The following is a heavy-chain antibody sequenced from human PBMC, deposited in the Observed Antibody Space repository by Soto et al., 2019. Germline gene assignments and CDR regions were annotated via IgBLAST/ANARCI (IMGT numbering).Heavy chain of an antibody. V-gene: IGHV1-46*01. CDR2: INPSGGAT. CDR3: ARDGPHRWIDY. CDR1: GYTFSDCR. Sequence: ASVKVSCKASGYTFSDCRMHWVRQAPGQGLEWMGIINPSGGATTYAQKFQGRVTMTRDTSTSTVYMDLSSLTSEDTAVYYCARDGPHRWIDYWGQGTLVTLSA. J-gene: IGHJ4*02.